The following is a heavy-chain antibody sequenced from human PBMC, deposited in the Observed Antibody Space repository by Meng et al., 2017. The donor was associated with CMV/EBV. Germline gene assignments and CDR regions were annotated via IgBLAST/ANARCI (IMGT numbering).Heavy chain of an antibody. CDR2: IYSDGKT. CDR3: ARKDSTGWDYFDH. D-gene: IGHD2-8*02. J-gene: IGHJ4*02. V-gene: IGHV3-66*02. CDR1: GFRFSIKY. Sequence: SCAASGFRFSIKYMSWVRQAPGKGLEWVSGIYSDGKTDYADSVKGRFTISRDNSKNTLFLQMNSLRGEDTAVYYCARKDSTGWDYFDHWGQGTLVTVSS.